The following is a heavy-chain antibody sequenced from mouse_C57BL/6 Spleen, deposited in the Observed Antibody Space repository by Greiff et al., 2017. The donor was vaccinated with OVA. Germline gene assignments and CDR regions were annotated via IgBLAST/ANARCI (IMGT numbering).Heavy chain of an antibody. J-gene: IGHJ3*01. CDR2: IWGDGST. V-gene: IGHV2-3*01. D-gene: IGHD2-4*01. Sequence: QVQLKESGPGLVAPSQSLSITCTVSGFSLTSYGVSWVRQPPGKGLEWLGVIWGDGSTNYHSALISRLGISKDNSKSQVFLKLNSLQTDDTATYYCAKGRSRYYDYDGFAYWGQGTLVTVSA. CDR1: GFSLTSYG. CDR3: AKGRSRYYDYDGFAY.